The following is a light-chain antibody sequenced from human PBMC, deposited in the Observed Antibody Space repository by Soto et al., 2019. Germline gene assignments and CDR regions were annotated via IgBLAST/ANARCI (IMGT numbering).Light chain of an antibody. V-gene: IGLV2-14*01. CDR1: GPDVGGYNY. Sequence: QSALTQPASVSGSPGQSITLSCTGSGPDVGGYNYVSWYQQYPGEAPKLLIFEVSNRPSGVSDRFSASKSGNTASLIISGLQAEDEADYYCCSYVGATTYVFGSGTKLTVL. CDR3: CSYVGATTYV. CDR2: EVS. J-gene: IGLJ1*01.